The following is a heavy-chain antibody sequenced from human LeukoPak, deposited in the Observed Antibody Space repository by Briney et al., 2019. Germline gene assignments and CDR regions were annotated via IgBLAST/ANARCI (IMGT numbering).Heavy chain of an antibody. CDR2: FYHSGST. V-gene: IGHV4-59*12. CDR3: ARASLLRYFEGFDY. D-gene: IGHD3-9*01. J-gene: IGHJ4*02. Sequence: SETLSLTCTVSGGSISTYYWSWIRQPPGKGLEWIGYFYHSGSTYYNPSLKSRVTISVDRSKHQFSLKLSSVTAADTAVYYCARASLLRYFEGFDYWGQGTLVTVSS. CDR1: GGSISTYY.